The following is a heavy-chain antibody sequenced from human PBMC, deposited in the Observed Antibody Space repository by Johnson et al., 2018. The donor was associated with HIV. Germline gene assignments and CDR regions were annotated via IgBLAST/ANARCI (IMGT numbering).Heavy chain of an antibody. CDR3: ARGSRYTYDNDDAYLLHAFDI. CDR2: ISNNGGST. Sequence: QVQLVESGGGVVQPGKSLTLSCVGSGLSFSNFGIHWVRQAPGKGLEYVSAISNNGGSTCYPGSVKGRFTISRDNSKNTLYLQMNSLRAEDTAVYYCARGSRYTYDNDDAYLLHAFDIWGQGTMVTVSS. CDR1: GLSFSNFG. D-gene: IGHD3-22*01. J-gene: IGHJ3*02. V-gene: IGHV3-64*04.